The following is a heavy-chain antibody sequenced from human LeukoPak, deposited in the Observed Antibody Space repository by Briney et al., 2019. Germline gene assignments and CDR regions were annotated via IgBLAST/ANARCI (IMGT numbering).Heavy chain of an antibody. Sequence: SETLSLTCDVSGDSVVNGDWWTWVRQPPGKGLEWIGEVSHSGYTNYNPSLESRVAISIDKSNNHFSLTLRSVSAADTAVYFCSRRSGTYTRYLDVWGRGTLVTVSS. CDR2: VSHSGYT. J-gene: IGHJ2*01. CDR3: SRRSGTYTRYLDV. D-gene: IGHD3-10*01. CDR1: GDSVVNGDW. V-gene: IGHV4/OR15-8*02.